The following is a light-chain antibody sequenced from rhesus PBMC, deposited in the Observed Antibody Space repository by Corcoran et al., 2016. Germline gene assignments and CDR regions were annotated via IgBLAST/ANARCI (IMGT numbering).Light chain of an antibody. Sequence: DIQMTQSPSSLSASVGDRVTITCRASQGITNDLAWYQQKPGETPKLLIYEASSLQGGIPSRFSGSGSGTDFTLTISSLQPEDFATYYCQHYYSTPFTFAPGTKLDIK. V-gene: IGKV1-25*01. CDR2: EAS. CDR1: QGITND. CDR3: QHYYSTPFT. J-gene: IGKJ3*01.